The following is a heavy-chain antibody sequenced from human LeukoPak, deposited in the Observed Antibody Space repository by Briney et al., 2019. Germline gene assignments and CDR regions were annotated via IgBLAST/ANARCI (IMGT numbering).Heavy chain of an antibody. Sequence: TSETLSLTCTVSGGSISSSRYYWGWIRQPPGKGLEWIGSIYYSGSTYYNPSLKSRVTISVDTSKNQFSLKLSSVTAADTAVYYCARELIVVVVAATHNWFDPWGREPWSPSPQ. CDR3: ARELIVVVVAATHNWFDP. J-gene: IGHJ5*02. CDR2: IYYSGST. D-gene: IGHD2-15*01. V-gene: IGHV4-39*07. CDR1: GGSISSSRYY.